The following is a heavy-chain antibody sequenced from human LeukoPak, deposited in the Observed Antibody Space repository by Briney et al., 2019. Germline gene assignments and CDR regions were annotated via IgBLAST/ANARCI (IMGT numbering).Heavy chain of an antibody. V-gene: IGHV3-33*03. J-gene: IGHJ4*02. Sequence: GGSLRLSCAASGFTFSSYGMHWVRQAPGKGLEWVAVIWYDGSNKYDADSVKGRFTISRDNAKNSLYLQMNSLRAEDMALYYCAKDRDSSSWYYFDYWGQGTLVTVSS. CDR1: GFTFSSYG. CDR2: IWYDGSNK. D-gene: IGHD6-13*01. CDR3: AKDRDSSSWYYFDY.